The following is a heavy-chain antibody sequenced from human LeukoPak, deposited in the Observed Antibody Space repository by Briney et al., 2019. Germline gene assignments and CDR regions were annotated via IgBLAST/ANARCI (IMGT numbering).Heavy chain of an antibody. CDR2: IYWNDDK. CDR1: GFSLRTGGGG. J-gene: IGHJ4*02. Sequence: SGPTLVKLTQTLTLTCTFSGFSLRTGGGGVGWIRQPPGKALEWLTLIYWNDDKRYSPSLKSRLTITKDTSKNQVVLTMTNMDPVDTATYYCAHTTLYSGYDDFDYWGQGTLVTVSS. D-gene: IGHD5-12*01. CDR3: AHTTLYSGYDDFDY. V-gene: IGHV2-5*01.